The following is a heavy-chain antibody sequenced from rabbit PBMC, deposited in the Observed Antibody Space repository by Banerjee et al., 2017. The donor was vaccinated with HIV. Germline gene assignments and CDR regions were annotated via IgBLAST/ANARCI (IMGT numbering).Heavy chain of an antibody. D-gene: IGHD6-1*01. V-gene: IGHV1S43*01. CDR3: ARVGYTYGDGGDGYSKWGL. CDR2: IDPVLGNT. CDR1: GFSFSNKYV. Sequence: QEQLEESGGGLVKPGGTLTLTCKASGFSFSNKYVMCWVRQAPGKGLEWIGYIDPVLGNTYYASWVNGRFTISSHNAQNTLYLQLNSLTAADTATYFCARVGYTYGDGGDGYSKWGLWGPGTLVTVS. J-gene: IGHJ4*01.